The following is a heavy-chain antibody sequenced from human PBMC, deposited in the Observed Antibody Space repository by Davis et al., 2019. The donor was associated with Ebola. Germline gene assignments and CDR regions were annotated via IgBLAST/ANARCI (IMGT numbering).Heavy chain of an antibody. J-gene: IGHJ5*02. CDR2: IIPILGIA. Sequence: SVKVSCKASGGTFSSYAISWVRQAPGQGLEWMGRIIPILGIANYAQKFQGRVTITADKSTSTAYMELSRLRSDDTAVYYCARESWNARVGWFDPWGQGTLVTVSS. CDR1: GGTFSSYA. V-gene: IGHV1-69*04. D-gene: IGHD1-1*01. CDR3: ARESWNARVGWFDP.